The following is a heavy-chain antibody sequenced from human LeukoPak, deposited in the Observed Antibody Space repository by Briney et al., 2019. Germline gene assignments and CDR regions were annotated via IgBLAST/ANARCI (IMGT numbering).Heavy chain of an antibody. CDR1: GFTFSTYA. V-gene: IGHV3-30*04. CDR3: ARDKLTGNKEDAFDI. J-gene: IGHJ3*02. CDR2: IPNDGRNK. D-gene: IGHD1-20*01. Sequence: GGSLRLSCAASGFTFSTYAMHWVRQAPGKGLEWVALIPNDGRNKDYADSVKGRFTISRDTSKDTLFLQMNSLRAEDTAVYYCARDKLTGNKEDAFDIWGQGTMVTVSS.